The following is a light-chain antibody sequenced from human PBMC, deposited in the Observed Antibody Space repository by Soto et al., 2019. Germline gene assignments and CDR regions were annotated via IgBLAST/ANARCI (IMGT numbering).Light chain of an antibody. Sequence: DIQMTQSPSTLSASVGDTVTITCRAGQGISRWLAWYQQKPGRAPNLLIYEASTLESGVPSRVSGSGSGTEFTLTISSLHPDDFATYYCHQYDTYAWTFGQGTKVEIK. J-gene: IGKJ1*01. CDR1: QGISRW. V-gene: IGKV1-5*03. CDR2: EAS. CDR3: HQYDTYAWT.